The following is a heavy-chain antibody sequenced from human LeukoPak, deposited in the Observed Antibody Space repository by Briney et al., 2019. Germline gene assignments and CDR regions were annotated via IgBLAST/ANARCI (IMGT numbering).Heavy chain of an antibody. D-gene: IGHD5-18*01. Sequence: SETLSLTCTVSGGSISSYYWSWIRQSPGKGLEWIGLMYHSGSTNYNPSLKSRVIMSQDTSTNQFSLQVNSVTAADSAVYYCARSFRGYSQGYYYYAMDVWGQGTTVTVFS. J-gene: IGHJ6*02. CDR2: MYHSGST. CDR3: ARSFRGYSQGYYYYAMDV. CDR1: GGSISSYY. V-gene: IGHV4-59*01.